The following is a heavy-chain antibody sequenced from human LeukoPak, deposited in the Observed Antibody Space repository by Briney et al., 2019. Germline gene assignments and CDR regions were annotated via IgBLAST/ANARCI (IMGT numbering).Heavy chain of an antibody. Sequence: ASVKVSCKASGYTFTGYYMHWVRQAPGQGLEWMGWINPNSGGTNYAQKFQGRVTMTRDTSISTAYMELSRLISDDTAVYYSARVYRYCSSTSCYPPPFDYWGQGTLVTVSS. CDR2: INPNSGGT. CDR1: GYTFTGYY. V-gene: IGHV1-2*02. D-gene: IGHD2-2*01. J-gene: IGHJ4*02. CDR3: ARVYRYCSSTSCYPPPFDY.